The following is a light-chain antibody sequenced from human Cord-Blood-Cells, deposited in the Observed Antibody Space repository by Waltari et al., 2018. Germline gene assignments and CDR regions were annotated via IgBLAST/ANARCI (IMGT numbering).Light chain of an antibody. CDR2: EGS. J-gene: IGLJ3*02. V-gene: IGLV2-23*01. CDR1: SSDVGSYNL. Sequence: QSALTQPASVSGSPGQSITISCTGTSSDVGSYNLVSWYQQHPGKAPKLMIYEGSKRPSGVSNRFSRSKSGNTASLAIPVLQAEDEADYYFCSYAGSSTWVFGGGTKLTVL. CDR3: CSYAGSSTWV.